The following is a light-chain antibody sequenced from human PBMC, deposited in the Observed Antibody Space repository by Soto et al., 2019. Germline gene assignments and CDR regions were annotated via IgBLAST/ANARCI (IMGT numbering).Light chain of an antibody. CDR3: QQSYSTPRT. Sequence: DIQMTQSPSSLSASVRDRVTITCRASQSISSYLNWYQQKPGKAPKLLIYAASSLQSGVPSRFSGSGSGTDLTLTVSSLQPEDFATYFCQQSYSTPRTFGQGTKVEVK. J-gene: IGKJ1*01. V-gene: IGKV1-39*01. CDR1: QSISSY. CDR2: AAS.